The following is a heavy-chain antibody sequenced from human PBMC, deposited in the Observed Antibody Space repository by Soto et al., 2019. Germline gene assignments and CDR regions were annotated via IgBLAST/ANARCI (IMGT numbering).Heavy chain of an antibody. J-gene: IGHJ5*02. CDR3: ARHRGPYYDILTGRPNPTNWFDP. D-gene: IGHD3-9*01. CDR1: GGSISSSSYY. Sequence: SETLSLTCTVSGGSISSSSYYWGWIRQPPGKGLEWIGSIYYSGSTYYNPSLKSRVTISVDTSKNQFSLKLSSVTAADTAVYYCARHRGPYYDILTGRPNPTNWFDPWGQGTLVTVSS. V-gene: IGHV4-39*01. CDR2: IYYSGST.